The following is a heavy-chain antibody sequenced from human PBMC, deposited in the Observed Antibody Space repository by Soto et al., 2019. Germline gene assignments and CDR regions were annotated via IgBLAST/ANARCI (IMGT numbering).Heavy chain of an antibody. V-gene: IGHV4-34*01. J-gene: IGHJ3*02. CDR2: INHSGST. D-gene: IGHD2-15*01. CDR1: GLSFSGYY. Sequence: PSETLSLTCAVSGLSFSGYYWSWIRQPPGKGLEWIGEINHSGSTNYNPYLKSRVTISVDTSTNQFSLKLSSVTAADTAAYYCARGWKNFVVVVAARPAGRAFDIWGQGTMVTVSS. CDR3: ARGWKNFVVVVAARPAGRAFDI.